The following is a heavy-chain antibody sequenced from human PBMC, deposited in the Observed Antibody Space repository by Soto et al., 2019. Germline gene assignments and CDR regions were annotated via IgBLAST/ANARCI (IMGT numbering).Heavy chain of an antibody. CDR3: ARGVPAAPVAWFDP. CDR2: IFYTGST. D-gene: IGHD2-2*01. Sequence: WTWIRQHPGKGLEWIGYIFYTGSTYYNPALKSRLTISVDTSKNHFSLKLSSVTAADTAVYYCARGVPAAPVAWFDPWGQGTRVNVSS. J-gene: IGHJ5*02. V-gene: IGHV4-31*02.